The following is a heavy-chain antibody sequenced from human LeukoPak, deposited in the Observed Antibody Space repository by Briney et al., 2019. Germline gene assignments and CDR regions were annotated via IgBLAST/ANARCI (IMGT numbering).Heavy chain of an antibody. D-gene: IGHD5-18*01. Sequence: SETLSLTCTVSGGSISSSSYYWGWIRQPPGKGLEWIGYIYYSGSTNYNPSLKSRVTISVDTSKNQFSLKLSSVTAADTAVYYCARHGGGYSYGSWFDPWGQGTLVTVSS. CDR3: ARHGGGYSYGSWFDP. CDR2: IYYSGST. V-gene: IGHV4-61*05. CDR1: GGSISSSSYY. J-gene: IGHJ5*02.